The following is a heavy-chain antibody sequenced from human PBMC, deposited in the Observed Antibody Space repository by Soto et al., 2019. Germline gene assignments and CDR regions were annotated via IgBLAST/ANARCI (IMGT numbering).Heavy chain of an antibody. CDR1: GGSISSSSYY. Sequence: QLQLQESGPGLVKPSETLSLTCTVSGGSISSSSYYWGWIRQPPGKGLAWIWSIYYSGSTYYNPSLKSRRPRSVDTAKHQFSLKLSSVTAADTAVYYCARQSSPFDYWGQGTLVTVSS. V-gene: IGHV4-39*01. D-gene: IGHD6-19*01. CDR2: IYYSGST. CDR3: ARQSSPFDY. J-gene: IGHJ4*02.